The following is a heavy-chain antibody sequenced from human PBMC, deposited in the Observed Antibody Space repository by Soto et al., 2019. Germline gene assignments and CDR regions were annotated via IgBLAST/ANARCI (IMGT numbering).Heavy chain of an antibody. Sequence: LETLSLTCSFSGGSISNSRDYWGWVRPPPGKGLEWIGYIYYSGSTNYNPSLKSRVTISFDTSRSQFSLKLRSVTAADTAVYYCARGSYNILTGYYLDYWGQGTLVTVSS. D-gene: IGHD3-9*01. V-gene: IGHV4-61*05. CDR2: IYYSGST. J-gene: IGHJ4*02. CDR1: GGSISNSRDY. CDR3: ARGSYNILTGYYLDY.